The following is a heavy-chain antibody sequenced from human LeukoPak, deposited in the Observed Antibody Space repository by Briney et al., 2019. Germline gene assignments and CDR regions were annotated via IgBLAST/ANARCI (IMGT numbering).Heavy chain of an antibody. CDR1: GITFSSYT. D-gene: IGHD2-15*01. Sequence: GGSLRLCCVTSGITFSSYTMNWVRQAPGKGLEWVSSVSGRSDFRYYADSVKGRFTISRDNAKNSLYLQMDSLRTDDTAVYYCARDQGPYAANSFDPWGQGTLVIVSS. J-gene: IGHJ5*02. V-gene: IGHV3-21*01. CDR2: VSGRSDFR. CDR3: ARDQGPYAANSFDP.